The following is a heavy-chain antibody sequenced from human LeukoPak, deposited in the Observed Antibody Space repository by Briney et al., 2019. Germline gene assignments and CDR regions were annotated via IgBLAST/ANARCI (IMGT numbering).Heavy chain of an antibody. CDR2: IYPGDSYT. CDR3: ARHPDEDDFWSGYLDY. V-gene: IGHV5-51*01. D-gene: IGHD3-3*01. CDR1: GYSFTSYW. Sequence: GESLKISCKGSGYSFTSYWIGWVRQMPGKGLEWMGIIYPGDSYTRYSPSFQGQVTISADKSISTAYLQWSSLKASDTAMYYCARHPDEDDFWSGYLDYWGQGTLVTVSS. J-gene: IGHJ4*02.